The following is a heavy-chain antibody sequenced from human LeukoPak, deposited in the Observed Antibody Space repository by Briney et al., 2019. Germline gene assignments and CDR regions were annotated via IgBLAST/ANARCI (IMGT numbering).Heavy chain of an antibody. Sequence: PSQTLSLTCTVSGGSISSGSYYWSWIRQPAGKGLEWIGRIYTSGSTNYNPSLKSRVTISVDTSKNQFSLKLSSVTAADTAVYYCASVPFLKGDYWGQGTLVTVSS. CDR2: IYTSGST. CDR1: GGSISSGSYY. J-gene: IGHJ4*02. CDR3: ASVPFLKGDY. V-gene: IGHV4-61*02.